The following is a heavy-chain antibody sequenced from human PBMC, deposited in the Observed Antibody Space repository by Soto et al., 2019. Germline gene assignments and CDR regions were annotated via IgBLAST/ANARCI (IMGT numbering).Heavy chain of an antibody. CDR3: AKDLRGPEAGTWYFDL. V-gene: IGHV3-23*01. D-gene: IGHD6-13*01. CDR1: GLTFSNYA. Sequence: EVQLLESGGGLGQRGGSLRLSCAASGLTFSNYAMGWVRQAPGKGLEWVSAITANGGRAQYADSVEGRFTISRDNSQNTLYMQMNSLRADDTAVYYCAKDLRGPEAGTWYFDLWGRGTLVTVSS. CDR2: ITANGGRA. J-gene: IGHJ2*01.